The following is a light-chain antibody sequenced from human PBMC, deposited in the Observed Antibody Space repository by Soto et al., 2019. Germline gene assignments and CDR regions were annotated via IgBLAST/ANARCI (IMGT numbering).Light chain of an antibody. CDR2: DAS. CDR3: QQSDSLPIT. CDR1: QDISNY. Sequence: DIQMTQSPSSLSASVGDRVTITCRASQDISNYLNWYQQRPGKAPKLLIYDASNLERGVPSRFSGTRSGTPFTFAITSLQTEDVATYYCQQSDSLPITCGQGTRLEI. J-gene: IGKJ5*01. V-gene: IGKV1-33*01.